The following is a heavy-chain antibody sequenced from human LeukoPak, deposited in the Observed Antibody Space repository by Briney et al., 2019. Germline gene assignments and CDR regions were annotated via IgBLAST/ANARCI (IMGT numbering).Heavy chain of an antibody. CDR3: ARELNYDISGYYFDY. CDR2: INPNSGGT. D-gene: IGHD3-22*01. CDR1: GYTFTVYL. J-gene: IGHJ4*02. Sequence: GASVKVSFKASGYTFTVYLMHGVRQAPGQGLEWMGWINPNSGGTNYAQKFQGRVTMTRDTSINTSYMELSRLRSDDTAGYYCARELNYDISGYYFDYWGQGTLVTVSS. V-gene: IGHV1-2*02.